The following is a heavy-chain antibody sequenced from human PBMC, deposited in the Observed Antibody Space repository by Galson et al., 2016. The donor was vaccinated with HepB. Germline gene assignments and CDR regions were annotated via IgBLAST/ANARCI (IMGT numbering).Heavy chain of an antibody. J-gene: IGHJ6*02. D-gene: IGHD3-3*02. CDR2: ISSSGTTI. Sequence: SLRLSCAASGIIFSSHSLNWVRQAPGKGLEWVSYISSSGTTIYYADSVKGRFTISRDNAKNSLYLQMNSLRVEDTAVYYCAKIRGMDVWGRGTTVSVPS. CDR1: GIIFSSHS. V-gene: IGHV3-48*04. CDR3: AKIRGMDV.